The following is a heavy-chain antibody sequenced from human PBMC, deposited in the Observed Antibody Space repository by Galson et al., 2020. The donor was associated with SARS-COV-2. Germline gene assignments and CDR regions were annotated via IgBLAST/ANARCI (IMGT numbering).Heavy chain of an antibody. CDR2: IRSKAYGGTT. CDR3: NRENDCGGDCYAVY. J-gene: IGHJ4*02. CDR1: GFRFGNYA. Sequence: TGGSLRLSCAASGFRFGNYAMTWVRQAPGKGLEWVGFIRSKAYGGTTEYAASVKGRFTISRDDSKSIAYLEMNSLKTEDTAVYFCNRENDCGGDCYAVYWGQGTLVTVSS. V-gene: IGHV3-49*04. D-gene: IGHD2-21*01.